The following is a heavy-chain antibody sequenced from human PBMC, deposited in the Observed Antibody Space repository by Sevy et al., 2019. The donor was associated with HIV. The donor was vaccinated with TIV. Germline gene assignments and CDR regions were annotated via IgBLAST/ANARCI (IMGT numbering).Heavy chain of an antibody. D-gene: IGHD3-22*01. V-gene: IGHV3-23*01. CDR2: IGTNGDGR. J-gene: IGHJ4*02. CDR1: GFTFSSHA. Sequence: GGSLRLSCVASGFTFSSHAMNWVRQVPGKGLEWVSSIGTNGDGRYYADSVKGRFTISRDNSKRTRYLQMNSLRAEDTALYYCSKPIYFYDNSGYSGDYWGQGIRVTVSS. CDR3: SKPIYFYDNSGYSGDY.